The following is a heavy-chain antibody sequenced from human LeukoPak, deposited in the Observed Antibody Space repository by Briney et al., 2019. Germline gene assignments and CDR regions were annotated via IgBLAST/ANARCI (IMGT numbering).Heavy chain of an antibody. Sequence: GESLKISCKGSGYSFTSYWIGWVRQMPGKGLEWMGIIYPGDSDTRYSPSFQGQVTISADKSISTAYLQWSSLKASDTAMYYCARRAYSSGWYVASVDYWGQGTLVTVSS. CDR2: IYPGDSDT. CDR1: GYSFTSYW. D-gene: IGHD6-19*01. J-gene: IGHJ4*02. V-gene: IGHV5-51*01. CDR3: ARRAYSSGWYVASVDY.